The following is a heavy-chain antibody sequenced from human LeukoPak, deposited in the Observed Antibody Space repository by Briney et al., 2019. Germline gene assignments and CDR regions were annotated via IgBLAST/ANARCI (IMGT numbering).Heavy chain of an antibody. CDR3: ARGYSSGWYGVLGY. Sequence: PSETLSLTCTVSGGSISSYYWSWIRQPPGKGLEWIGYIYYSGSTNYNPSLKSRVTISVDTSKNQFSLKLSSVTPADTAVYYCARGYSSGWYGVLGYWGQGTLVTVSS. CDR2: IYYSGST. CDR1: GGSISSYY. J-gene: IGHJ4*02. D-gene: IGHD6-19*01. V-gene: IGHV4-59*01.